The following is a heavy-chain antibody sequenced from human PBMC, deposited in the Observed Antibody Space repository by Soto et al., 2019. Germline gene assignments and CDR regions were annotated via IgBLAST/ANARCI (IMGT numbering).Heavy chain of an antibody. CDR3: PRARNWFDP. Sequence: SHTVSLTCTVSGGSISSSGYYCGWIRQPPGKGLEGIGSIYYSGSTYYNPSLKSRVTISVDTSKNQFSLKLSSVTAADTAVYYCPRARNWFDPWSQRTLVPVST. J-gene: IGHJ5*02. CDR1: GGSISSSGYY. V-gene: IGHV4-39*01. CDR2: IYYSGST.